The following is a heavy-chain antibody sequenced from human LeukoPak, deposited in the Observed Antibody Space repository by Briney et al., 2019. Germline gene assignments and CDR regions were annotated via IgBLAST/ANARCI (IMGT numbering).Heavy chain of an antibody. CDR3: ARGGGNCSSTSCYTGEFDY. V-gene: IGHV4-34*01. CDR1: GGSFSGYY. CDR2: INHSGST. D-gene: IGHD2-2*02. J-gene: IGHJ4*02. Sequence: PSETLSLTCAVYGGSFSGYYWSWIRQPPGKGLEWIGEINHSGSTNYNPSLKSRVTMSVDTSKNQFSLKLSSVTAADTAVYYCARGGGNCSSTSCYTGEFDYWGQGTLVTVSS.